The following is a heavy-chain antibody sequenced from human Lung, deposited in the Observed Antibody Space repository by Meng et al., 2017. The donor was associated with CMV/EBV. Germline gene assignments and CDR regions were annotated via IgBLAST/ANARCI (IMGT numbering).Heavy chain of an antibody. V-gene: IGHV6-1*01. CDR1: GDSVSSNSAA. CDR3: ARGHYDSSGYPIDY. J-gene: IGHJ4*02. D-gene: IGHD3-22*01. CDR2: TYYRSKWYN. Sequence: SETLSLTCAISGDSVSSNSAAWNWIRQSPSRGLEWLGRTYYRSKWYNDYAVSVKSRITINPDTSKNQFSLQLNSVTPEDTAVYYRARGHYDSSGYPIDYWGQGTLVTVSS.